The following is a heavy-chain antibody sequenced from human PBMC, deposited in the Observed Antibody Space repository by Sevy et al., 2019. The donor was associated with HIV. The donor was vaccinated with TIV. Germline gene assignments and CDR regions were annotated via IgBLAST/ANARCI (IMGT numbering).Heavy chain of an antibody. CDR2: IYSGGST. Sequence: GGSLILSCAASGFTVSSNYMSWVRQAPGKGLEWVSVIYSGGSTYYADSVKGRFTISRDNSKNTLYLQMNSLRAEDTAVYYCARGPDYYDRSGYYLAEFYFDYWGQGTLVTVSS. D-gene: IGHD3-22*01. V-gene: IGHV3-53*01. J-gene: IGHJ4*02. CDR3: ARGPDYYDRSGYYLAEFYFDY. CDR1: GFTVSSNY.